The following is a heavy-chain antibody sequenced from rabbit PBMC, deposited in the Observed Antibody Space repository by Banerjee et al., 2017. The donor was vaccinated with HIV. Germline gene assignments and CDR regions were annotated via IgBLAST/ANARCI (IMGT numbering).Heavy chain of an antibody. J-gene: IGHJ4*01. CDR3: ARDLAGVIGWNFSL. D-gene: IGHD4-1*01. CDR1: GFSFSSSYW. V-gene: IGHV1S45*01. CDR2: INGGSSGAT. Sequence: QEQLEESGGDLVKPEGSLTLTCTASGFSFSSSYWICWVRQAPGKGLEWIACINGGSSGATDYARRAKGRFTISETSSTTVTLQMTSLTAADTATYFCARDLAGVIGWNFSLWGPGTLVTVS.